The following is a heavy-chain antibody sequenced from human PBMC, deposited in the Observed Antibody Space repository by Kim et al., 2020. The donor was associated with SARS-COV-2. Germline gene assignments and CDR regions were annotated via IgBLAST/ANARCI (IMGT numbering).Heavy chain of an antibody. Sequence: GESLKISCKGSGYSFTSYWIGWVRQMPGKGLEWRGIIYPGDSDTRYSPSFQGQVTISADKSISTAYLQWSSLKVSDTAMYYCARHKADYDYVWGSYPPHWYFDLWGRGTLVTVSS. D-gene: IGHD3-16*02. CDR1: GYSFTSYW. V-gene: IGHV5-51*01. J-gene: IGHJ2*01. CDR2: IYPGDSDT. CDR3: ARHKADYDYVWGSYPPHWYFDL.